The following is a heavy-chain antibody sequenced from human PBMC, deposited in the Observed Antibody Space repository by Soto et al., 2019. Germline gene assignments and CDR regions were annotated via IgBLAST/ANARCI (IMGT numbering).Heavy chain of an antibody. D-gene: IGHD3-9*01. CDR1: GFTFSSYA. V-gene: IGHV3-30-3*01. CDR3: ARDIRHYDILTGYYTRYYYYGMDV. Sequence: GGSLRLSCAASGFTFSSYAMHWVRQAPGKGLEWVAVISYDGSNKYYADSVKGRFTISRDNSKNTLYLQMNSLRAEDTAVYYCARDIRHYDILTGYYTRYYYYGMDVWGQGTTVTVSS. CDR2: ISYDGSNK. J-gene: IGHJ6*02.